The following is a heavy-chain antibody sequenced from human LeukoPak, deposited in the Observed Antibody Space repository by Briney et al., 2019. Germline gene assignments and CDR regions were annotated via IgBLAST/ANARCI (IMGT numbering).Heavy chain of an antibody. Sequence: PGGSLRLSCAASGFSFSNYAMSWVRQAPGKGLEWVSGLSGNGERTHYADSVKGRFIISRDNSKNTLYLQMNSLRAEDTALYFCAKRDYYDSSGYSPLFDNWGQGILVTVSS. CDR2: LSGNGERT. J-gene: IGHJ4*02. D-gene: IGHD3-22*01. V-gene: IGHV3-23*01. CDR3: AKRDYYDSSGYSPLFDN. CDR1: GFSFSNYA.